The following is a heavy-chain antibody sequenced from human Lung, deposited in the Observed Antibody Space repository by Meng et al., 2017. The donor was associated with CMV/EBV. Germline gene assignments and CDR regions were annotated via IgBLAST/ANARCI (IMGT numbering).Heavy chain of an antibody. CDR1: GFTFSSHW. V-gene: IGHV3-7*04. Sequence: GESLKISCAASGFTFSSHWMTWVRQAPGKGLEWVANINQDGSQKNYVDSVKGRFTISRDNAKNSLSLQMNSLRAEDTAVYYCARVAAAGRGMDVWGQGTTVTVSS. CDR3: ARVAAAGRGMDV. CDR2: INQDGSQK. D-gene: IGHD6-13*01. J-gene: IGHJ6*02.